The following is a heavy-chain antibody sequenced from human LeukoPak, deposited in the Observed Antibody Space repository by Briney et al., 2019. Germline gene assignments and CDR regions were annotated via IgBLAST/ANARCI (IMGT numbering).Heavy chain of an antibody. CDR3: ARPYDFWSGYRFLHDAFDI. D-gene: IGHD3-3*01. Sequence: ASVRVSCKASGYTFNSYGITWVRQAPGQGLEWVGWVLPYNGNTKYAEKLQARVTMATDTPTSTAYMELRSLRSDDTAVYYCARPYDFWSGYRFLHDAFDIWGQGTMVTVSS. CDR2: VLPYNGNT. V-gene: IGHV1-18*01. CDR1: GYTFNSYG. J-gene: IGHJ3*02.